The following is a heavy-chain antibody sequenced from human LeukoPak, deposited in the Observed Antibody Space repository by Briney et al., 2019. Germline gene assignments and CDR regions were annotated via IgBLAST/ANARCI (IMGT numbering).Heavy chain of an antibody. CDR1: GYTFTSYD. CDR3: ARPIAAAGHYYYGMDV. J-gene: IGHJ6*02. D-gene: IGHD6-13*01. CDR2: MNPNSGNT. V-gene: IGHV1-8*01. Sequence: ASVTVSCKASGYTFTSYDINWVRQATGQGLEWMGWMNPNSGNTGYAQKFQGRVTMTRNTSISTAYMELSSLRSEDTAVYYCARPIAAAGHYYYGMDVWGQGTTVTVSS.